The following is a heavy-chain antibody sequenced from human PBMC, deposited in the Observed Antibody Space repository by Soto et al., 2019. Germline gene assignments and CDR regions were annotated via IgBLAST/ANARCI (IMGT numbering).Heavy chain of an antibody. J-gene: IGHJ4*02. CDR3: ARNSEHFHS. CDR2: MSTSGRTV. D-gene: IGHD6-13*01. V-gene: IGHV3-48*04. Sequence: PGGPLRLSCAASEFTFSSYAMNWVRQAPGKGLEWISYMSTSGRTVYYADSAKGRFTISRDNAKNSLYLQLNSLRAEDTAVYYCARNSEHFHSWGQGVLVTVSS. CDR1: EFTFSSYA.